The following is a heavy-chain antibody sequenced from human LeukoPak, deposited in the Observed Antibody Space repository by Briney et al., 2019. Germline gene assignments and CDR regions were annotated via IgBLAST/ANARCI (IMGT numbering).Heavy chain of an antibody. Sequence: SQTLSLTCTVSGGSISSGSYYWSWIRQPAGKGLEWIGRIYTSGSTNYNPSLKSRVTISVDTSKNQFSLKLSSVTAADTAVYYCARGFFQSSGSPRRLDFWGQGILVTVSS. J-gene: IGHJ4*02. CDR1: GGSISSGSYY. D-gene: IGHD3-10*01. V-gene: IGHV4-61*02. CDR3: ARGFFQSSGSPRRLDF. CDR2: IYTSGST.